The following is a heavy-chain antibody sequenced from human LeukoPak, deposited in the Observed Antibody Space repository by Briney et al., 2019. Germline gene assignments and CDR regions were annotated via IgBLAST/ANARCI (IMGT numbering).Heavy chain of an antibody. V-gene: IGHV4-4*07. CDR1: GGSINDYY. Sequence: SETLSLTCTVSGGSINDYYWTWIRQPSGQGLEWLGRIHTGGSTNYNPSLRRLLTMSVDTSKNQFSLKLSSVTAADTAVYYCASQRKYSTSWPFFDYWGQGTLVTVSS. CDR2: IHTGGST. J-gene: IGHJ4*02. D-gene: IGHD6-13*01. CDR3: ASQRKYSTSWPFFDY.